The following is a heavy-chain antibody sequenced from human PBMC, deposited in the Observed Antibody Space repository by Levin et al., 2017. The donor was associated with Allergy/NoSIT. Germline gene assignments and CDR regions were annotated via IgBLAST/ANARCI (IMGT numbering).Heavy chain of an antibody. J-gene: IGHJ4*02. CDR3: ARRYYYDSSGCYNDY. Sequence: GESLKISCAASGFTVSSNYMSWVRQAPGKGLEWVSVIYSGGNTYYADSVKGRFTISRDSSKNTLYLQMNSLRVEDTAVYYCARRYYYDSSGCYNDYWGQGTLVTVSS. V-gene: IGHV3-53*01. CDR1: GFTVSSNY. CDR2: IYSGGNT. D-gene: IGHD3-22*01.